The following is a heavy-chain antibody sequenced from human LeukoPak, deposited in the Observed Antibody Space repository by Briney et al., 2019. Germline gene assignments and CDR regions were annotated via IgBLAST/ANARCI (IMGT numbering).Heavy chain of an antibody. CDR3: AREAYYYDSSGYLNWFDP. V-gene: IGHV3-21*01. D-gene: IGHD3-22*01. CDR2: FSSSSSYI. CDR1: GFTVSSNY. J-gene: IGHJ5*02. Sequence: GGSLRLSCAASGFTVSSNYMSWVRQAPGKGLEWVSSFSSSSSYIYYADSVKGRFTISRDNAKNSLYLQMNSLRAEDTAVYYCAREAYYYDSSGYLNWFDPWGQGTLVTVSS.